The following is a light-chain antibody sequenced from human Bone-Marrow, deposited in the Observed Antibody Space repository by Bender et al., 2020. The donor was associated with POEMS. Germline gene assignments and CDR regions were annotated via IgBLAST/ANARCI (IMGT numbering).Light chain of an antibody. V-gene: IGLV2-23*01. J-gene: IGLJ1*01. CDR3: CSFAGSSHV. CDR1: YNDDFGSYDF. Sequence: QSALTQPASVSGSPGQSITISCTGPYNDDFGSYDFVSWYQQHPGKVPKVILYEADKRPSGVSDRFSGSKSGNTASLTSSGLQAEDEADYYCCSFAGSSHVFGTGTKVTVL. CDR2: EAD.